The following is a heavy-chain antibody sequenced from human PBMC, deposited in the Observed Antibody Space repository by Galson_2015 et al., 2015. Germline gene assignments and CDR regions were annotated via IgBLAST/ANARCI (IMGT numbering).Heavy chain of an antibody. Sequence: SLRLSCAASGFTFSSYAMSWVRQAPGKGLEWVSAIIDSGGSAYYADSVKGRITISRDNSKNTLSLQTNSLRAEDTAIYYCAKSGYYYDSSDYSSPHDAFDIWGQGTMVTVSS. CDR1: GFTFSSYA. D-gene: IGHD3-22*01. J-gene: IGHJ3*02. CDR2: IIDSGGSA. V-gene: IGHV3-23*01. CDR3: AKSGYYYDSSDYSSPHDAFDI.